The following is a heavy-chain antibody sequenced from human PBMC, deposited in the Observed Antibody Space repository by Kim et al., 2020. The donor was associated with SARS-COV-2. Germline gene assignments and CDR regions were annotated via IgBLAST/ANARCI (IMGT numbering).Heavy chain of an antibody. V-gene: IGHV3-7*01. D-gene: IGHD6-13*01. J-gene: IGHJ4*02. CDR1: GFNFVTYW. CDR2: IKQDGTEK. CDR3: ARPGPAAWDY. Sequence: GGSLRLSCAASGFNFVTYWMSWVRQAPGKGPEWVANIKQDGTEKYYVDSVKGRFTISRDNADRSLYLDMNSLSVEDTAVYFCARPGPAAWDYWGQGILVT.